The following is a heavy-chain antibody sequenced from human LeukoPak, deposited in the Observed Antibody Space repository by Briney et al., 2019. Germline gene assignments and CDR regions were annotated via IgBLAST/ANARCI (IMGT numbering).Heavy chain of an antibody. V-gene: IGHV4-38-2*01. CDR1: GYSISSDYH. J-gene: IGHJ3*02. D-gene: IGHD3-3*01. CDR2: VHHSGST. CDR3: ARWDSGEWFHDAFDI. Sequence: SETLSLTCAVSGYSISSDYHWGWIRQPPGKGLEWIANVHHSGSTYYNPSLKSRVTISVDTSKNQFSLEVTSMTASDTAVYYCARWDSGEWFHDAFDIWGQGTRVTVSS.